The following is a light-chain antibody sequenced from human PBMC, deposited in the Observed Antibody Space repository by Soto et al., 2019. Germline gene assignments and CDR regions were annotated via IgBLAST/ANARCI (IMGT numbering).Light chain of an antibody. CDR3: QQYYSTPSIT. Sequence: EIVMTQSPATLSVSPGERATLSCRASQSVSSNLAWYQQKPGQAPRLLIYGASTRATGIPARFSGSGSGTEFTLTISSLQAEDVAVYYCQQYYSTPSITFGQGTRLEI. CDR2: GAS. J-gene: IGKJ5*01. V-gene: IGKV3-15*01. CDR1: QSVSSN.